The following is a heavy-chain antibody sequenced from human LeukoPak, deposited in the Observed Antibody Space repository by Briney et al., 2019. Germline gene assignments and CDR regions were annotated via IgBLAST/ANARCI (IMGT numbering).Heavy chain of an antibody. CDR2: ISGSGGST. CDR1: GFTFSSYA. CDR3: AKAGVRGVIITHFDY. V-gene: IGHV3-23*01. Sequence: QSGGSLRLSCAASGFTFSSYALSWVRQAPGKGLEWVSAISGSGGSTYYADSVKGRFTISRDNSKNTLCLQMNSLRAEDTAVYYCAKAGVRGVIITHFDYWGQGTLVTVSS. J-gene: IGHJ4*02. D-gene: IGHD3-10*01.